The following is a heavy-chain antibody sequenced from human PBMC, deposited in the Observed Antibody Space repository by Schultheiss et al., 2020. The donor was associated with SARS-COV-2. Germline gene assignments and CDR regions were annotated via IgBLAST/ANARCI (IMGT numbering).Heavy chain of an antibody. CDR2: INPNSGGT. D-gene: IGHD3-3*01. V-gene: IGHV1-2*06. CDR1: GYTFTGYY. CDR3: ARVRLRFLENRQYYFDY. J-gene: IGHJ4*02. Sequence: ASVKVSCKASGYTFTGYYMHWVRQAPGQGLEWMGRINPNSGGTNYAQKFQGRVTMTRDTSISTAYMELSRLRSDDTAVYYCARVRLRFLENRQYYFDYWGQGTLVTVSS.